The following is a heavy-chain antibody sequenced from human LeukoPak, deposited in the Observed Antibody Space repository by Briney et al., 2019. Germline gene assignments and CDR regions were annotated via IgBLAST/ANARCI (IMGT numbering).Heavy chain of an antibody. CDR2: IYYSGST. CDR3: ASVGWTTMGFDY. D-gene: IGHD4-23*01. Sequence: SETLSLTCTVSGDSISNGGYYWSWIRQRPGEGLEWIGYIYYSGSTNYNPSLKSRVTISVDTSKNQFSLKLSSVTAADTAVYYCASVGWTTMGFDYWGQGTLVTVSS. J-gene: IGHJ4*02. CDR1: GDSISNGGYY. V-gene: IGHV4-61*08.